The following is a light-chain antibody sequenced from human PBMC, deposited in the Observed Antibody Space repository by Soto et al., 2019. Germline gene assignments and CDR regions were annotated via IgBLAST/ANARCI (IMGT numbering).Light chain of an antibody. CDR3: SSFTSRFTFV. CDR1: SRDVGGYNY. Sequence: QSVLTQPASVSGSPGQSITISCTGTSRDVGGYNYVSWYQQHPGKAPKLMISEVTNRPSGVSDRFSGSKSGDTASLTISGLQAEDEADYYCSSFTSRFTFVFGTGTKVTVL. J-gene: IGLJ1*01. V-gene: IGLV2-14*01. CDR2: EVT.